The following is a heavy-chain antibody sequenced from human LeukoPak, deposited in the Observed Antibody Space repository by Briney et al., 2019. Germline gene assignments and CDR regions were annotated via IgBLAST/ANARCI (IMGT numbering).Heavy chain of an antibody. CDR2: MNPNSGNT. V-gene: IGHV1-8*03. Sequence: ASVKVSCKASGYTFTSYDINWVRQAPGQGLEWMGWMNPNSGNTVYAQKFQGRVTITRNTSISTAYMELSSLRSEDTAVYYCARGQSSDYVWGSYRYTDGGIDYWGQGTLVTVSS. CDR1: GYTFTSYD. CDR3: ARGQSSDYVWGSYRYTDGGIDY. D-gene: IGHD3-16*02. J-gene: IGHJ4*02.